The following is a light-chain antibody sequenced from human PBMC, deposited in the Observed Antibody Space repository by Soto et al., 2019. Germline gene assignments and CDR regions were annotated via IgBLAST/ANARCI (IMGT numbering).Light chain of an antibody. Sequence: EIVMTQSPTTLSVSPGERATLSCRASQSVSSNLAWYQQKPGQAPRLLIYGASTRDTGIPARFSGSGSGTEFALTVSSLQSEDFAVYYCPQYNNWPLQFTFGPGTKVDIK. CDR2: GAS. J-gene: IGKJ3*01. CDR1: QSVSSN. V-gene: IGKV3-15*01. CDR3: PQYNNWPLQFT.